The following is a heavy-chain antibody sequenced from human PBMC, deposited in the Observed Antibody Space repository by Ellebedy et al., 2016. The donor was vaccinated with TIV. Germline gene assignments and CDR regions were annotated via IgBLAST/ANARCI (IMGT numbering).Heavy chain of an antibody. CDR1: GGSMRSSSTY. CDR3: ARAMGVVVITGYWFDP. Sequence: GSLRLSCTISGGSMRSSSTYWGWIRQSPGKGLEWIGSIYHSGSTYYNPSLKSRVTISVDTSKNQFSLKLSSVTAADTAVYYCARAMGVVVITGYWFDPWGQGTLVTVSS. V-gene: IGHV4-39*07. CDR2: IYHSGST. J-gene: IGHJ5*02. D-gene: IGHD3-22*01.